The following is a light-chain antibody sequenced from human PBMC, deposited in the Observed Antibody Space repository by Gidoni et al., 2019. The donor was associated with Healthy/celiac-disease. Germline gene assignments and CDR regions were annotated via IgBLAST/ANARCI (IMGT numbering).Light chain of an antibody. Sequence: MQMTQSPSSLSASVGDRVTITWRASQSISSYLNWYQQKPGQAPKLVIYAASSWQSGVPSRFSGSGSGTDFTLTISSLQPEDFASYYWQQSYSTPLTFGGGTKVEIK. V-gene: IGKV1-39*01. CDR1: QSISSY. CDR3: QQSYSTPLT. CDR2: AAS. J-gene: IGKJ4*01.